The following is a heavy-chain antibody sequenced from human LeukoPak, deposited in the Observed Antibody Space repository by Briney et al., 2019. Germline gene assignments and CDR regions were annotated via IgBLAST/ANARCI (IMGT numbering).Heavy chain of an antibody. J-gene: IGHJ4*02. Sequence: SETLSLTCTVSGGSVSSSSFYWGWIRQPPGTGLEWIGSIYYSGGTYYNPSLKSRVTISLDTSKNQFSLRLSSVTAADTAVYYCARASGGQQRFDYWGQGPLVTVSS. CDR3: ARASGGQQRFDY. CDR2: IYYSGGT. D-gene: IGHD6-13*01. CDR1: GGSVSSSSFY. V-gene: IGHV4-39*07.